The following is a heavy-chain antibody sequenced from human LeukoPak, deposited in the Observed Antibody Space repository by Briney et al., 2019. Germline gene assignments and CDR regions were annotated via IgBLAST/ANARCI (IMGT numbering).Heavy chain of an antibody. Sequence: ASVKVSCKASGYTFTSYDINWVRQATGQGLEWMGWINPNSGGTNYAQKFQGRVTMTRDTSISTAYMELSRLRSDDTAVYYCARDSGGYSGYDTYRQPDYWGQGTLVTVSS. CDR1: GYTFTSYD. D-gene: IGHD5-12*01. J-gene: IGHJ4*02. CDR2: INPNSGGT. CDR3: ARDSGGYSGYDTYRQPDY. V-gene: IGHV1-2*02.